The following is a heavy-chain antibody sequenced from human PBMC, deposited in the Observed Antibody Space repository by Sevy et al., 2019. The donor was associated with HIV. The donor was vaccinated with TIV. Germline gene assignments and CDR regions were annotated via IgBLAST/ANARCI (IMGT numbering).Heavy chain of an antibody. Sequence: GGSLRLSCEASGFTFSGYGMHWVRQAPGKGLEWVALIWFDGSSEYYADSLKGRFTISRDNSKNTLYLQMNSLRAEDTAVYYCARGADYYDNSGANFDYWGQGTLVTVSS. D-gene: IGHD3-22*01. J-gene: IGHJ4*02. CDR2: IWFDGSSE. V-gene: IGHV3-33*01. CDR3: ARGADYYDNSGANFDY. CDR1: GFTFSGYG.